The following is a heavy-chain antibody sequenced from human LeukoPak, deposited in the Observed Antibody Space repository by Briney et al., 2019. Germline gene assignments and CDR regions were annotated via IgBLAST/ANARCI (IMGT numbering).Heavy chain of an antibody. J-gene: IGHJ5*02. D-gene: IGHD3-22*01. V-gene: IGHV1-18*01. CDR3: ARVGPLKTYYYDSSGLNWFDP. Sequence: ASVKVSCKASGGTFSSYAISWVRQAPGQGLEWMGWISAYNGNTNYAQKLQGRVTMTADTSTSTAYMELRSLRSDDTAVYYCARVGPLKTYYYDSSGLNWFDPWGQGTLVTVSS. CDR1: GGTFSSYA. CDR2: ISAYNGNT.